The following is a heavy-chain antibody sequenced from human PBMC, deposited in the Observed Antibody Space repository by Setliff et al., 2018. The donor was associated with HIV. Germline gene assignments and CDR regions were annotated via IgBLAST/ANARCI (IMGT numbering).Heavy chain of an antibody. J-gene: IGHJ4*02. CDR3: AKKVPGVGVAGPFDY. D-gene: IGHD6-19*01. Sequence: PGGSLRLSCAASGFTFRSFGMHWVRQTPGKGLEWVALIHFDGTNKYYRDSVKGRFTISRDNSKNTVYLQMNSLRAEDTAVYYCAKKVPGVGVAGPFDYWGQGTLVTVSS. CDR2: IHFDGTNK. V-gene: IGHV3-30*02. CDR1: GFTFRSFG.